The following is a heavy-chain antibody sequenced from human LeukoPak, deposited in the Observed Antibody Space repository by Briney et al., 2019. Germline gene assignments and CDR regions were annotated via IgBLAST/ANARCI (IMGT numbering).Heavy chain of an antibody. D-gene: IGHD3-10*01. CDR2: IFYSGST. V-gene: IGHV4-59*01. J-gene: IGHJ2*01. Sequence: SETLSLTCTVSGGSISGYYWSWIRQPPGKGLEWIGYIFYSGSTNYNPSLKSRVTISVDTSKNQFSLKLSSVTAADTAVYFCARVYYGRTYDYWYFDLWGRGTLVTVSS. CDR3: ARVYYGRTYDYWYFDL. CDR1: GGSISGYY.